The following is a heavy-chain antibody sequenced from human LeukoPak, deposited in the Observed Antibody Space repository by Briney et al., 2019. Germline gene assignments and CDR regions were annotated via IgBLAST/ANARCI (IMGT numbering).Heavy chain of an antibody. D-gene: IGHD6-6*01. CDR2: ISYSGST. CDR3: ARRPSSTWYFDY. J-gene: IGHJ4*02. CDR1: GGSISGYY. Sequence: SETLSLTCTVSGGSISGYYWSWIRQPRGKVLEWIGYISYSGSTNYNPSLKSRVTTSVDTSKNQFSLKLSSVTAADTAVYYCARRPSSTWYFDYWGQGTLVTVSS. V-gene: IGHV4-59*08.